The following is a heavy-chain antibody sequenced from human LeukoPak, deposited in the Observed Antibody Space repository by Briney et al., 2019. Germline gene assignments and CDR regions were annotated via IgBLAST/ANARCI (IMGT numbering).Heavy chain of an antibody. CDR2: INQDGNRK. D-gene: IGHD4-23*01. Sequence: GGSLRLSCVTSGFTFSHHWMSWVRQAPGKGLEWVANINQDGNRKYYVDSVKGRFTISRDNAQKSLYLQMNSLRVEDTAVYYCARGATYGGGDSWGQGTLVTVSS. CDR3: ARGATYGGGDS. CDR1: GFTFSHHW. V-gene: IGHV3-7*01. J-gene: IGHJ4*02.